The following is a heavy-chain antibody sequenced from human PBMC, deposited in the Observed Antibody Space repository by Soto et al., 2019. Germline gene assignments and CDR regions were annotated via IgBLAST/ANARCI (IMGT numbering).Heavy chain of an antibody. Sequence: EVLLLESGGGLVQPGGSLRLPCAASGFTFNTFAMTWVRQAPGKGLEWVSALSGSGSLSYYADSVKGRFTISRENSKNTMYLQMNNLRVDETAVYSCARDRGGDLESWGQGNLVTVSS. CDR1: GFTFNTFA. V-gene: IGHV3-23*01. D-gene: IGHD2-15*01. CDR2: LSGSGSLS. CDR3: ARDRGGDLES. J-gene: IGHJ4*02.